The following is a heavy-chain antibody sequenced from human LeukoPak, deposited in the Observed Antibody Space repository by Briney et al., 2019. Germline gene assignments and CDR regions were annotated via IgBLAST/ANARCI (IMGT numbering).Heavy chain of an antibody. CDR1: GDSVSSSRYF. CDR3: ARQVGLYYFDF. CDR2: ISYSGNP. Sequence: SETLSLTCTVSGDSVSSSRYFRGWIRQPPGKGLEWIGTISYSGNPYFNPSLKSRVTISVDTSKSQFSLKLSSVTAADTAVYYCARQVGLYYFDFWGQGTLVTVSS. V-gene: IGHV4-39*01. J-gene: IGHJ4*02.